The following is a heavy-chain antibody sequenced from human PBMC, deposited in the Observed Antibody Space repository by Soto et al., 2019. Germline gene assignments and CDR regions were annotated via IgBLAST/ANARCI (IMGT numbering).Heavy chain of an antibody. Sequence: VASVKVSCKASGYTFTSYAMHWVRQAPGQRLEWMGWINAGNGNTKYSQKFQGRVTITRDTSASTAYMELSSLRSEDTAVYYCARAVLGYCSSTSCPYAFDIWGQGTMVTVSS. J-gene: IGHJ3*02. V-gene: IGHV1-3*01. CDR1: GYTFTSYA. CDR2: INAGNGNT. D-gene: IGHD2-2*01. CDR3: ARAVLGYCSSTSCPYAFDI.